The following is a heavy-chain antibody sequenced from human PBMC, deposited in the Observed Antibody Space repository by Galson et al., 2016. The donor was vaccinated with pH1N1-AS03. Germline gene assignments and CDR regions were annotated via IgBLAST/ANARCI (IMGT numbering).Heavy chain of an antibody. CDR2: ISNDGSTT. D-gene: IGHD6-19*01. CDR1: GFTFSGNG. Sequence: SLRLSCAASGFTFSGNGMHWVRQAPGTGLEWVSVISNDGSTTYYADSVRGRFTISRDNPKNTLYLQMISLRGEDTAVYYCAKGGFGYSSGIDYWGQGTLVTVSS. J-gene: IGHJ4*02. CDR3: AKGGFGYSSGIDY. V-gene: IGHV3-30*18.